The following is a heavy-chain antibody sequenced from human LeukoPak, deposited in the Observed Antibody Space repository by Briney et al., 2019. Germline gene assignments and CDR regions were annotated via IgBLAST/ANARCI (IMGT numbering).Heavy chain of an antibody. CDR2: ISSSSSNI. D-gene: IGHD4-11*01. J-gene: IGHJ4*02. CDR1: GFTFSSYS. CDR3: ASVYSDYGDYFDG. Sequence: GGSLRLSCAASGFTFSSYSMNWVRQAPGKGREWVSYISSSSSNIYYAGSVKGRFTTSRDNAKNSLCLQMNSLRDEDTAVNYCASVYSDYGDYFDGWGQRTLVTASS. V-gene: IGHV3-48*02.